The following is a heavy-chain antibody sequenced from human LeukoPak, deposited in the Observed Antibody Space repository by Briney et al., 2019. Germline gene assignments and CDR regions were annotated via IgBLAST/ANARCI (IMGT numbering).Heavy chain of an antibody. CDR1: GFTLNDRS. J-gene: IGHJ5*02. D-gene: IGHD1-26*01. V-gene: IGHV3-30*04. Sequence: PGGSLRLSCAASGFTLNDRSMHWVRQSPDKGLQWVAVISYEGSKKYYSDSVKGRFTISRDNSKNTVYLQMNSPKSEDMAVYARSFPTSAGHSGTELDLWGQGTLVTVSS. CDR3: SFPTSAGHSGTELDL. CDR2: ISYEGSKK.